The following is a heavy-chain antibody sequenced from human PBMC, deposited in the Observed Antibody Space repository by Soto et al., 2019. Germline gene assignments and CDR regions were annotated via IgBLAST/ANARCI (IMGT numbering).Heavy chain of an antibody. J-gene: IGHJ4*02. CDR1: GLTFTTYA. CDR2: IVGVSGET. CDR3: TILQQSGTYFKYDF. V-gene: IGHV1-69*06. D-gene: IGHD6-25*01. Sequence: GASVKVSCKASGLTFTTYAYNWVRQAPGRGLEWVGGIVGVSGETRYAQQFRDRVAVTADKATGTTYLDLSRLTSKDTAVYYCTILQQSGTYFKYDFWGQGTVVTVSS.